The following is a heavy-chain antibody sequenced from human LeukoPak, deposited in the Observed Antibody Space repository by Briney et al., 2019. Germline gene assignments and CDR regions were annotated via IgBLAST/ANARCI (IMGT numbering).Heavy chain of an antibody. Sequence: PGGSLRLSCAASGITFSNSWMHWVRQAPGKGLEWVANINQDGSHKYYVDSVKGRFTISRDTAKNSLYLQMDSLRAEDTAVYYCARDRGFTSFDYWGQGILVSVSS. D-gene: IGHD5-12*01. J-gene: IGHJ4*02. V-gene: IGHV3-7*01. CDR1: GITFSNSW. CDR2: INQDGSHK. CDR3: ARDRGFTSFDY.